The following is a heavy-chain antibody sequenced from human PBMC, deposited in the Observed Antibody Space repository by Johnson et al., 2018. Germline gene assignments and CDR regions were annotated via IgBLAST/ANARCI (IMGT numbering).Heavy chain of an antibody. D-gene: IGHD5-18*01. CDR3: TRHVDTTMAVGWFDP. Sequence: VQLVESGGGLVQPGGSLKLSCAASGFTFSGSDMHWVRQASGKGLEWVGRIRRKANNYATAYAASGKGRFTSSRDDSKNTSYLQMNSLKTEDTAVYYGTRHVDTTMAVGWFDPWGQGTLVTVSS. V-gene: IGHV3-73*01. CDR1: GFTFSGSD. CDR2: IRRKANNYAT. J-gene: IGHJ5*02.